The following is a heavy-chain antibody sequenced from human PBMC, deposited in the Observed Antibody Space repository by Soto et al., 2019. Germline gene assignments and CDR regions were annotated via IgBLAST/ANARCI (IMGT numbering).Heavy chain of an antibody. V-gene: IGHV1-18*01. CDR2: ISAYNGNT. J-gene: IGHJ4*02. CDR3: ARDPPIAVAGTRLDY. CDR1: RYTFTSYG. Sequence: SVQVSYKASRYTFTSYGISWLRQAPRQGVEGMGWISAYNGNTNYAQKLQGRVTMTTDTSTSTAYMELRSLRSDDTAVYYCARDPPIAVAGTRLDYWGQGTLVTVSS. D-gene: IGHD6-19*01.